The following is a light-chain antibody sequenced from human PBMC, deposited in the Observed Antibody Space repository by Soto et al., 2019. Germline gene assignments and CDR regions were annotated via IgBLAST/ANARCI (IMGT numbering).Light chain of an antibody. CDR2: GSS. CDR1: QTVSSAR. J-gene: IGKJ1*01. CDR3: HQYGSSLFT. Sequence: PGETGTLSCRASQTVSSARLAWFQQKPGQAPRLLIYGSSSRAPGIPDRFSGSGSETDFTLTIPRLEYEDFAVYSCHQYGSSLFTFGQGTKVDIK. V-gene: IGKV3-20*01.